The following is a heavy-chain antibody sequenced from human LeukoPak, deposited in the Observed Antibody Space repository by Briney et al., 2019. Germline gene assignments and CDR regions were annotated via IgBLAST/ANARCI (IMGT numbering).Heavy chain of an antibody. Sequence: GGSLRLSCVASGITFRNYAVTWIRQAPGKGLEWVSSITCSGDTRRYPDSVKGLSTISNNNSVDTPYLLMNSVSDEDTGIYYCGKDANGDYIGAFDFWGRGTMVTVSS. V-gene: IGHV3-23*01. CDR2: ITCSGDTR. CDR3: GKDANGDYIGAFDF. D-gene: IGHD4-17*01. J-gene: IGHJ3*01. CDR1: GITFRNYA.